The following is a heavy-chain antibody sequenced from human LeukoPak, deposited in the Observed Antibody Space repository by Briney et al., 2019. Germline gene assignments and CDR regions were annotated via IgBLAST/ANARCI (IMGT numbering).Heavy chain of an antibody. Sequence: SETLSLTCTVSGGSISSSSYCWGWIRQPPGKGLEWIGSIYYSGSTYYNPSLKSRVTISVDTSKNQFSLKLSSVTAADTAVYYCARISIYSGSYYWGQGTLVTVSS. CDR1: GGSISSSSYC. CDR3: ARISIYSGSYY. CDR2: IYYSGST. V-gene: IGHV4-39*01. D-gene: IGHD1-26*01. J-gene: IGHJ4*02.